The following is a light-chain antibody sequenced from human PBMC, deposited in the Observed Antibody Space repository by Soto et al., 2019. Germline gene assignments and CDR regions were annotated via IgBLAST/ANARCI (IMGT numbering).Light chain of an antibody. Sequence: DIVMTQSPLSLPVTPGEPASISCRSSQSLLHSNGYNYLDWYLQKPGQSPQLLIYLGSNRASGVPERFSGSGSGTDFTLKISRVEAEYVGVYYCMQALQTPITFGQGTRLEIK. J-gene: IGKJ5*01. V-gene: IGKV2-28*01. CDR3: MQALQTPIT. CDR2: LGS. CDR1: QSLLHSNGYNY.